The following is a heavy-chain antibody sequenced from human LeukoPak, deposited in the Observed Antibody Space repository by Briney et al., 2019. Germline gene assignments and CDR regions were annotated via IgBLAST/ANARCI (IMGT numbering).Heavy chain of an antibody. D-gene: IGHD4-17*01. CDR1: GFPFSTYG. CDR2: ITGSGDFA. J-gene: IGHJ4*02. V-gene: IGHV3-23*01. Sequence: GGSLRLYCAASGFPFSTYGISWVRQAAGKGLESVSAITGSGDFAKYADSVRGRFTISRDNSKNTVYLQMNSLTVEDTALYYCTKRITATAPFDSWGQGALVIVSS. CDR3: TKRITATAPFDS.